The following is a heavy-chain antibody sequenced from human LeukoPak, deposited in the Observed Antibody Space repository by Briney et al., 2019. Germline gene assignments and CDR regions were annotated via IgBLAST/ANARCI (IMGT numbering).Heavy chain of an antibody. D-gene: IGHD6-13*01. J-gene: IGHJ6*04. Sequence: PSETLSLACTVSGGSISSYYWSWIRQPPGKGLEWIGYIYYSGSTNYNPSLKSRVTISVDTSKNQFSLKLSSVTAADTAVYYCARLAWDSSWGPGDVWGKGTTVTVSS. CDR3: ARLAWDSSWGPGDV. CDR2: IYYSGST. CDR1: GGSISSYY. V-gene: IGHV4-59*08.